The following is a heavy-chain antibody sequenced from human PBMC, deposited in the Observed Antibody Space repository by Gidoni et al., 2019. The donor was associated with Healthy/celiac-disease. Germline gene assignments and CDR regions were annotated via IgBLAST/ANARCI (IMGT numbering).Heavy chain of an antibody. Sequence: QVQLQESGPGLVKPSGTLSLTCAVSGGSISSSNWWSWVRQPPGKGLEWIGEIYHSGSTNYNPSLKSRVTISVDKSKNQFSLELSSVTAADTAVYYCARGVEYYYGSGEGWFDPWGQGTLVTVSS. CDR1: GGSISSSNW. V-gene: IGHV4-4*02. CDR2: IYHSGST. CDR3: ARGVEYYYGSGEGWFDP. D-gene: IGHD3-10*01. J-gene: IGHJ5*02.